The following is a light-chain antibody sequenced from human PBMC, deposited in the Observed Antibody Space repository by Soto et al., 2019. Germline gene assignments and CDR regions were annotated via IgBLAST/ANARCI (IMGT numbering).Light chain of an antibody. CDR1: SSDIGNYNY. J-gene: IGLJ7*01. CDR2: EVS. CDR3: GSYAGGNKAV. Sequence: QSALTQPPSASGSPGQSVTISCTGGSSDIGNYNYVSWYQQHTGKATKLKIYEVSKRPSGVPDRFSGSTSGNTACLTVSGLQAEDEAAYSCGSYAGGNKAVVGGGTTLTVL. V-gene: IGLV2-8*01.